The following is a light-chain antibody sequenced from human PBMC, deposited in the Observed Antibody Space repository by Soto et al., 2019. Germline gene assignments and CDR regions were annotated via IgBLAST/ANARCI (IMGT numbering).Light chain of an antibody. CDR2: KAS. Sequence: IPLTQSRSTLAASVGDRVTITCRASQTISSWLAWYQQKPGKAPKLLIYKASTLKSGVPSRFSGSGSGTEFTLTISSLQPDDFATYYCQHYNSYSEAFGQGSKVDNK. V-gene: IGKV1-5*03. CDR3: QHYNSYSEA. CDR1: QTISSW. J-gene: IGKJ1*01.